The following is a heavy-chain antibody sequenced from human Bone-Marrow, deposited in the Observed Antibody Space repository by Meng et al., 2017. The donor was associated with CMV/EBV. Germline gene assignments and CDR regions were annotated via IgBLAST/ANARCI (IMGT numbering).Heavy chain of an antibody. J-gene: IGHJ5*02. Sequence: SVKVSCKASGGTFSSYAISWVRQAPGQGLEWMGGIIPILGKANYAQKFQGRVTITADKSTSTAYMELSSLRSEDTAVYYCARGEGIAAAVPYNWFDPWGQRTLVNVAS. D-gene: IGHD6-13*01. V-gene: IGHV1-69*10. CDR2: IIPILGKA. CDR3: ARGEGIAAAVPYNWFDP. CDR1: GGTFSSYA.